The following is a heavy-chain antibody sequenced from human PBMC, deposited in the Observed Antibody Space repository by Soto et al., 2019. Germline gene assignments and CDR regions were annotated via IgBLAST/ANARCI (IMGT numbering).Heavy chain of an antibody. Sequence: ASVKVSCKASGYTFSDFDINWLRQASGQGPEGMGWMNAKSGDTFFPQRFRGKFNMTWDTSLSTAYMEVGSLTSHDTAIYYSARGNPFNYSGFDVWGQGTTVTGSS. J-gene: IGHJ6*02. CDR2: MNAKSGDT. V-gene: IGHV1-8*01. D-gene: IGHD2-15*01. CDR1: GYTFSDFD. CDR3: ARGNPFNYSGFDV.